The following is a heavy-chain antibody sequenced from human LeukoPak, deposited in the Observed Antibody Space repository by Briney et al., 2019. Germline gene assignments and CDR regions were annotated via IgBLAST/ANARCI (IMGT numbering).Heavy chain of an antibody. Sequence: ASVKVSCKASGGTFSSYAISWVRQAPGQGLEWIGWISPNSGGTKSVQKFQGRVTMTRDTSINTAYIELSRLRSDDTAVYYCARDGPSNNYFHCWGQGTLVTVSS. V-gene: IGHV1-2*02. CDR2: ISPNSGGT. J-gene: IGHJ4*02. CDR1: GGTFSSYA. CDR3: ARDGPSNNYFHC. D-gene: IGHD1/OR15-1a*01.